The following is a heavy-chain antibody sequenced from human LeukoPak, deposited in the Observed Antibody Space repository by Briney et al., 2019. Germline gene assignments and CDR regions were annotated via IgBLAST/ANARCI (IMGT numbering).Heavy chain of an antibody. CDR2: INPSGGST. D-gene: IGHD4-17*01. CDR1: GYTFTSYY. J-gene: IGHJ6*02. CDR3: ATRSDYGGYEGNYYYYYGMDV. V-gene: IGHV1-46*01. Sequence: ASVKVSCKASGYTFTSYYMHWVRQAPGQGLEWMGIINPSGGSTSYAQKFQGRVTMTRDTSTSTVYMELSSLRSEDTAVYYCATRSDYGGYEGNYYYYYGMDVWGQGTTVTVSS.